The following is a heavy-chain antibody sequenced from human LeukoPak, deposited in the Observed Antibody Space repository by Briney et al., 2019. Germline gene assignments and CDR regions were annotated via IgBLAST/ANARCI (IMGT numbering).Heavy chain of an antibody. D-gene: IGHD3-22*01. J-gene: IGHJ4*02. CDR2: ISHDGSNK. CDR1: GFSFGSHG. Sequence: PGGSLRLSCAASGFSFGSHGMHWVRQAPGKGLEWVAVISHDGSNKYYVDSVKGRFTISRDNSKNTLYLQMNSLRAEDTAVYYCAKVNYYDSSGYIDYWGQGTLVTVSS. V-gene: IGHV3-30*18. CDR3: AKVNYYDSSGYIDY.